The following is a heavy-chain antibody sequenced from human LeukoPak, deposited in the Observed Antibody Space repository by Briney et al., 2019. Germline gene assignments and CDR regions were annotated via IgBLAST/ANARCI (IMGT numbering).Heavy chain of an antibody. D-gene: IGHD3-22*01. J-gene: IGHJ4*02. V-gene: IGHV1-3*01. CDR3: ARESGDYYDSSGYSDY. CDR2: INAGKGNT. CDR1: GYTFTSYA. Sequence: ASVKVSCKASGYTFTSYAMHWVRPAPGQRLEWMGWINAGKGNTKYSQKFQGRVTITRDTSASTAYMELSSLRSEDTAVYYCARESGDYYDSSGYSDYWGQGTLVTVSS.